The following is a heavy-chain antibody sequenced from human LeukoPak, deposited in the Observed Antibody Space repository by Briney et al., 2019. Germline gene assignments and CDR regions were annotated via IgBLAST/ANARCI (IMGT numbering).Heavy chain of an antibody. J-gene: IGHJ5*02. CDR1: GYTFNDYY. CDR2: INPDTGGT. CDR3: AREHLFSGSENYVLHNWFDP. D-gene: IGHD3-10*01. Sequence: GASVKVSCKASGYTFNDYYMHRVRQAPGQGLEWMGRINPDTGGTNSAQRFQGRVTMTRDTSIRTAYMELSSLRSDDTAVYYCAREHLFSGSENYVLHNWFDPWGQGTLVTVSS. V-gene: IGHV1-2*02.